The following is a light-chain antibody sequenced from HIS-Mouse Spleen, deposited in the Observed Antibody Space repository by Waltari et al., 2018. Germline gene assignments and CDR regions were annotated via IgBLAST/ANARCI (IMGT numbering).Light chain of an antibody. CDR3: QQRSNWPGIT. CDR1: QSVSSY. J-gene: IGKJ3*01. Sequence: EIVLTQSPATLSLSPGERATLSCRASQSVSSYLAWYQQKPGQAPRLLIYDASNRATGIPARFSGSGSGTDFTLTISGLEPEDFAVYYCQQRSNWPGITFGPGT. CDR2: DAS. V-gene: IGKV3-11*01.